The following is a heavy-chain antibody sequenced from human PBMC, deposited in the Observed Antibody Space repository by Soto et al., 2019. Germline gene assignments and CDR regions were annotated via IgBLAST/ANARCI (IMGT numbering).Heavy chain of an antibody. Sequence: QVQLVESGGGVVQPGRSLRLSCAASGFTFSSYGMHWVRQAPGKGLEWVAVIWYDGSNKYYADSVKGRFTISRDNSKNTLYLQMNSLRAEDTAVYYCARWGLRLGELLSPKGEFDYWGQGTLVTVSS. CDR2: IWYDGSNK. CDR3: ARWGLRLGELLSPKGEFDY. V-gene: IGHV3-33*01. CDR1: GFTFSSYG. D-gene: IGHD3-16*01. J-gene: IGHJ4*02.